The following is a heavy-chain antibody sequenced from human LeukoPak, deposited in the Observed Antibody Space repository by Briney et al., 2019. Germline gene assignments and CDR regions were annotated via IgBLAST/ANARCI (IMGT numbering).Heavy chain of an antibody. CDR3: ARWRAYCGGDCYYAFDI. J-gene: IGHJ3*02. D-gene: IGHD2-21*02. Sequence: GGSLRLSCAASGFTFSSYSMNWVRQAPRKGLEWVSYISSSITTIYYADSVRGRFTISRDNAKNSLYLQMNSLRSDDTAVYYCARWRAYCGGDCYYAFDIWGQGTMVTVSS. V-gene: IGHV3-48*04. CDR1: GFTFSSYS. CDR2: ISSSITTI.